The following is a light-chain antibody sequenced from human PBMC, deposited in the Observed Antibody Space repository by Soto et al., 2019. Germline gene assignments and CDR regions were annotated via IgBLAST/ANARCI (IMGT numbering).Light chain of an antibody. J-gene: IGKJ1*01. V-gene: IGKV3-15*01. Sequence: EIVMTQSPATLAVSPGERATLSCRASQSVSSTLAWYQQKPGQAPRLLIYGASTRATGIPARFSGSGPGTEFTLTISSLQSEDFAVYYCQQYNNWRWTFGQGTKVDIK. CDR1: QSVSST. CDR2: GAS. CDR3: QQYNNWRWT.